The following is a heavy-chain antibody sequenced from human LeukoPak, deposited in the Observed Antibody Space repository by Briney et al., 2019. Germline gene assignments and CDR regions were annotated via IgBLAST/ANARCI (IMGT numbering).Heavy chain of an antibody. V-gene: IGHV3-23*01. D-gene: IGHD6-19*01. CDR2: ISGSGGST. J-gene: IGHJ1*01. CDR3: AKSREFRGSSGCSLLNFQH. Sequence: HPGGSLRLSCAASGFTFSSYAISWVRQAPGKGLEWVSAISGSGGSTYYADSVKGRFTISRDNSKNTLYLQMNSLRAEDTAVYYCAKSREFRGSSGCSLLNFQHWGQGTLVTVSS. CDR1: GFTFSSYA.